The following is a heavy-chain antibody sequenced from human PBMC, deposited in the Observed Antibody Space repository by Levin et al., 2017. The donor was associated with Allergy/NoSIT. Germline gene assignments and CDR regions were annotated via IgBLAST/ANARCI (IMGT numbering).Heavy chain of an antibody. Sequence: ASVKVSCKASGGTFSSYTISWVRQAPGQGLEWMGRIIPILGIANYAQKFQGRVTITADKSTSTAYMELSSLRSEDTAVYYCARLIIGDFDWLSAVDVWGKGTTVTVSS. CDR1: GGTFSSYT. J-gene: IGHJ6*04. CDR2: IIPILGIA. CDR3: ARLIIGDFDWLSAVDV. D-gene: IGHD3-9*01. V-gene: IGHV1-69*02.